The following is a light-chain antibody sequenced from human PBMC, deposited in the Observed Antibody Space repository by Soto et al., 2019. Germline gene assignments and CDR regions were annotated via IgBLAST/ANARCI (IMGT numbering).Light chain of an antibody. CDR3: QSYGTSNQV. CDR1: SGSIASNY. Sequence: NFMLTQPHSVSESPGQTVTISCTGSSGSIASNYVQWYQQRPGSAPTTVISENNQRPSGVPDRFSGSIDSSSNSASLTISGLKTEDEADYYCQSYGTSNQVFGGGTKLTVL. CDR2: ENN. J-gene: IGLJ3*02. V-gene: IGLV6-57*02.